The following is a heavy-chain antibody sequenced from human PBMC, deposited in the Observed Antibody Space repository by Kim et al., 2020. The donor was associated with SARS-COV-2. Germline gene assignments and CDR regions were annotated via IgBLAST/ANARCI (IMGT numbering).Heavy chain of an antibody. D-gene: IGHD5-18*01. Sequence: STPSLKSRVTISVDTSKNQFSLKLSSVTAADTAVYYCARHGIQLWASFDYWGQGTLVTVSS. V-gene: IGHV4-59*08. CDR3: ARHGIQLWASFDY. J-gene: IGHJ4*02.